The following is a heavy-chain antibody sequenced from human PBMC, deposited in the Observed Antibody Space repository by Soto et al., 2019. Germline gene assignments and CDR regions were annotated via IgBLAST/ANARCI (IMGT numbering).Heavy chain of an antibody. D-gene: IGHD3-9*01. Sequence: RASVKVSCKASGYTFTSYGISWVRQAPGQGLEWMGWISAYNGNTNYAQKLQGRVTMTTDTSTSTAYMELRSLRSDDTAVYYCARENYDILTGPTQYFQHWGQGTLVTVSS. CDR1: GYTFTSYG. J-gene: IGHJ1*01. CDR2: ISAYNGNT. CDR3: ARENYDILTGPTQYFQH. V-gene: IGHV1-18*04.